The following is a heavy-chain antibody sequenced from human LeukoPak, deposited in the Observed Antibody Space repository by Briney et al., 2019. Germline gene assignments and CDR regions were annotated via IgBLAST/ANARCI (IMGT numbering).Heavy chain of an antibody. D-gene: IGHD1-14*01. CDR2: IYSGGSS. CDR3: ARSATNSPFFDN. Sequence: GGSLRLSCAASGFIVSNYHMSWVRQAPGKGLEWASLIYSGGSSYYADSVKGRFTISRDNARNTLNLQMSSLRGEDTAVYHCARSATNSPFFDNWGQGTLVTVSS. V-gene: IGHV3-66*01. CDR1: GFIVSNYH. J-gene: IGHJ4*02.